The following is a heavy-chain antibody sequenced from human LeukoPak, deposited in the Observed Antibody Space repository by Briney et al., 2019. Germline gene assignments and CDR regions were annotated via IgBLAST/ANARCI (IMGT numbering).Heavy chain of an antibody. CDR1: GGSFSGYY. Sequence: ETLSLTCAVYGGSFSGYYWSWVRQAPGKGLECVSVIYSGGTTFYADSVKGRFTISRHTSKNTLYLQMDSLRTEDTAVYYCAREGGRGYSYGLSHYYYGFDVWGQGTTVTVSS. CDR2: IYSGGTT. V-gene: IGHV3-53*04. J-gene: IGHJ6*02. D-gene: IGHD5-18*01. CDR3: AREGGRGYSYGLSHYYYGFDV.